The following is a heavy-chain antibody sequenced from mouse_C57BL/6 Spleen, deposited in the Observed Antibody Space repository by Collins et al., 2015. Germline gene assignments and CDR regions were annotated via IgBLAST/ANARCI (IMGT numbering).Heavy chain of an antibody. D-gene: IGHD1-1*01. CDR1: GYTFTSYW. CDR3: ARDYYGSSYGYFAV. J-gene: IGHJ1*03. Sequence: QVQLQQPGAELVKPGASVKLSCKASGYTFTSYWMHWVKQRPGRGLEWIGMIHPISGSSNYNEKFKSKATLTVDKSSSTAYMQLISLTSEDSAVYYCARDYYGSSYGYFAVWGTGTTVTVSS. V-gene: IGHV1-64*01. CDR2: IHPISGSS.